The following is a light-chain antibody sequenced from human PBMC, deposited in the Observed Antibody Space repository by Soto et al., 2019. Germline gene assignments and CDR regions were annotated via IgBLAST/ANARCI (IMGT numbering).Light chain of an antibody. CDR3: QPYNNWPLT. J-gene: IGKJ4*01. CDR1: QSVTTN. CDR2: GAS. Sequence: VVMTPSQATLSVSPGERATLSWRASQSVTTNMAWYQQKPGQAPRLLIYGASTRATGIPARFSGSGSGTDFTLTISSLQSEDFAVYYCQPYNNWPLTFGGGTKVDIK. V-gene: IGKV3-15*01.